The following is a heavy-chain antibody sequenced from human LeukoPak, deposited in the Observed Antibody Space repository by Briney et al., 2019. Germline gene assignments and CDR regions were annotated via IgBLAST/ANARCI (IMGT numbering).Heavy chain of an antibody. Sequence: ASVKVSCKASGYTFTNYGITWVRQAPGQGLEWMGWISTYNGDTNYAEKYQDRVTMTTDTSTSTAYMEVRSLRSDDTAVYYCARDLAAVGYYYMDVWGKGTTVTVSS. CDR2: ISTYNGDT. J-gene: IGHJ6*03. V-gene: IGHV1-18*01. D-gene: IGHD6-25*01. CDR1: GYTFTNYG. CDR3: ARDLAAVGYYYMDV.